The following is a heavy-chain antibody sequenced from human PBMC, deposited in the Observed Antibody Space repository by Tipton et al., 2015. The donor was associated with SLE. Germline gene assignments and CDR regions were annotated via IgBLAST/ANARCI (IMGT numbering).Heavy chain of an antibody. D-gene: IGHD6-19*01. CDR1: GDSISSGAYY. V-gene: IGHV4-61*08. CDR3: ARAGAYGFYHYYMDV. J-gene: IGHJ6*03. CDR2: IYHSGNS. Sequence: TLSLTCTVSGDSISSGAYYWSWIRQPPGKGLEWIGYIYHSGNSNYNPSLKSRLTISLDTSKNQFSLRLSSVTAADTAAYYCARAGAYGFYHYYMDVWGKGTTVTVSS.